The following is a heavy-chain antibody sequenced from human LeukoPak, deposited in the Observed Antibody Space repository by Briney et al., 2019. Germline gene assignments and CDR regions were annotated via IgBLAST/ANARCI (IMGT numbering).Heavy chain of an antibody. V-gene: IGHV4-59*08. Sequence: SETLSLTCTVSGGSISNYYWSWIRQPPGKGLEWIGYIHYSGNTNYNPSLKSRVTISVDTSKNQFSLKLSSVTAADTAVYYCARHGPPYSGSYYYYFDYWGQGTLVTVSS. J-gene: IGHJ4*02. CDR3: ARHGPPYSGSYYYYFDY. CDR1: GGSISNYY. D-gene: IGHD1-26*01. CDR2: IHYSGNT.